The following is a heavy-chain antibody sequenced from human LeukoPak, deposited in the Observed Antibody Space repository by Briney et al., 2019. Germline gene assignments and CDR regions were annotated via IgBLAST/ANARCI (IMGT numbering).Heavy chain of an antibody. D-gene: IGHD5-18*01. CDR1: GFTFSRYW. CDR3: ARDLWVDTAMAHSSFDY. J-gene: IGHJ4*02. V-gene: IGHV3-74*01. Sequence: PGGSLRLSCAASGFTFSRYWMSWVRQAPGKGLVWVSRINSDGSSTSYADSVKGRFTISRDNAKNTLYLQMNSLRAEDTAVYYCARDLWVDTAMAHSSFDYWGQGTLVTVSS. CDR2: INSDGSST.